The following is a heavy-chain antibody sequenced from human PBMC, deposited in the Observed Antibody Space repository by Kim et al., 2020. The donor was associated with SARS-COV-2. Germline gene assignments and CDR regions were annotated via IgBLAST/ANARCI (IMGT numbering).Heavy chain of an antibody. Sequence: GGSLRLSCAASGFTFSSYAMSWVRQAPGKGLEWVSAISGSGGSTYYADSVKGRFTISRDNSKNTLYLQMNSLRAEDTAVYYCAKDRVRLIWFRVHYFDYWGQGTLVTVSS. CDR1: GFTFSSYA. CDR2: ISGSGGST. J-gene: IGHJ4*02. CDR3: AKDRVRLIWFRVHYFDY. V-gene: IGHV3-23*01. D-gene: IGHD3-10*01.